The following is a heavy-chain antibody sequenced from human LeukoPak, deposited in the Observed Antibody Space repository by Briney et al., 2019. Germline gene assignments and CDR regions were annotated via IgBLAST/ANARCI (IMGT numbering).Heavy chain of an antibody. J-gene: IGHJ4*02. D-gene: IGHD3-10*01. CDR3: ARGEWFGELFDY. CDR2: ISGSGGST. V-gene: IGHV3-23*01. CDR1: GFTFSSYA. Sequence: GGSLRLSCAASGFTFSSYAMSWVRQAPGKGLEWVSGISGSGGSTYYADSVKGRFTISRDNSKNTMYLQMNSLRAEDTAVYYCARGEWFGELFDYWGQGTLVTVSS.